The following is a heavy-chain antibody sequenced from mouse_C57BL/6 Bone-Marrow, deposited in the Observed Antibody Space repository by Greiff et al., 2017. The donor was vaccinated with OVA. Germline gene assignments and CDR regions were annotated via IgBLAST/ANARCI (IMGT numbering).Heavy chain of an antibody. D-gene: IGHD2-1*01. V-gene: IGHV1-61*01. CDR3: ARHGYGNRGGIYAMDY. CDR1: GYTFTSYW. CDR2: IYPSDSET. Sequence: VQLQQPGAELVRPGSSVKLSCKASGYTFTSYWMDWVKQRPGQGLEWIGNIYPSDSETHYNQKFKDKATLTVDKSSSKAYMQLSSLTSEDSAVYFCARHGYGNRGGIYAMDYWGQGTSVTVSS. J-gene: IGHJ4*01.